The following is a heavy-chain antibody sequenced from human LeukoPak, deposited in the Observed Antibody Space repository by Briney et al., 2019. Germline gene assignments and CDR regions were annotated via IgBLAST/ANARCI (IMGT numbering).Heavy chain of an antibody. CDR3: ARRAVDNSYYYYMDV. CDR1: GYTFTSYD. CDR2: MNPKSGNT. D-gene: IGHD6-19*01. J-gene: IGHJ6*03. V-gene: IGHV1-8*03. Sequence: ASVKVSCKASGYTFTSYDINWVRQVTGQGLEWMGWMNPKSGNTGYAQKFQGRVTITRNTSISTAYMEVSSLRYEDTAVYYCARRAVDNSYYYYMDVWGKGTTVTVSS.